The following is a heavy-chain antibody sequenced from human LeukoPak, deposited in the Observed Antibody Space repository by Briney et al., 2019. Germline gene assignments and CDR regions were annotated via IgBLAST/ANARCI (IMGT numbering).Heavy chain of an antibody. CDR1: GGTFSSYA. CDR3: ARAQQTTMYYYYYGMDV. Sequence: SVKVSCKASGGTFSSYAISWVRQAPGQGLEWMGGIIPIFGTANYAQKFRGRVTITADKSTSTAYMELSSLRSEDTAVYYCARAQQTTMYYYYYGMDVWGKGTTVTVSS. CDR2: IIPIFGTA. J-gene: IGHJ6*04. D-gene: IGHD5-12*01. V-gene: IGHV1-69*06.